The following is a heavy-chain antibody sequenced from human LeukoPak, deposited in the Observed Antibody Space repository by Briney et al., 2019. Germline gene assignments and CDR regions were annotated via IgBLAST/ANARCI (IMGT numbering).Heavy chain of an antibody. CDR1: GASISSYY. D-gene: IGHD2-15*01. CDR3: ARPTGGYCSGGSCYGWYFDL. V-gene: IGHV4-59*01. CDR2: IYYSGST. J-gene: IGHJ2*01. Sequence: SETLSLTCTVSGASISSYYWSWIRQPPGKGLEWIGYIYYSGSTNYNPSHKSRVTVSVDTSKNQFSLRLSSVTAADTAVYYCARPTGGYCSGGSCYGWYFDLWGRGTLVTVSS.